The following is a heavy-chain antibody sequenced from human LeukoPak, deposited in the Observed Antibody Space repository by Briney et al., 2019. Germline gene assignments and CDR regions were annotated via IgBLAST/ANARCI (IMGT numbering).Heavy chain of an antibody. CDR2: FKSKRDGGTT. J-gene: IGHJ4*02. CDR3: AKRKVSREYYFDY. D-gene: IGHD1-1*01. V-gene: IGHV3-15*01. Sequence: GGSLRLSCAASGFTFSEAWMSWVRQAPGKGLEWVGRFKSKRDGGTTDYAAPVKGRFTISRDDSKNTLYLQMNSLRAEDTAVYYCAKRKVSREYYFDYWGQGTLVTVSS. CDR1: GFTFSEAW.